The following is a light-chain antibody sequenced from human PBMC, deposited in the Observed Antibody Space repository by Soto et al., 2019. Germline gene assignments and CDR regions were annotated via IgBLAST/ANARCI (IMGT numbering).Light chain of an antibody. V-gene: IGKV3-20*01. CDR1: QSVTSY. CDR3: QQYGSSPRT. J-gene: IGKJ1*01. CDR2: GAS. Sequence: EIVLTQSPGTLSLSPGERATLSCRASQSVTSYLAWYQQTPGQPPRVLIYGASIRLTGIPDRFSGSGSGTDFTLTISRLEPEDFAVYYCQQYGSSPRTFDQGTKVEVK.